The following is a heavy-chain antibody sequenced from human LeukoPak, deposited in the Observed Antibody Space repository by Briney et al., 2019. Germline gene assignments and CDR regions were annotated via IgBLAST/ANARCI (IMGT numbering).Heavy chain of an antibody. CDR1: GGSISSSSYY. D-gene: IGHD2-2*01. Sequence: SETLSLTCTVSGGSISSSSYYWGWIRQPPGKGLEWIGSIYYSGSTYYNPSLKSRVTISLDTSKNQFSLKLSSVTAADTAVYYCARDPFPYCSSTSCYSYFDYWGQGTLVTVSS. CDR2: IYYSGST. J-gene: IGHJ4*02. CDR3: ARDPFPYCSSTSCYSYFDY. V-gene: IGHV4-39*07.